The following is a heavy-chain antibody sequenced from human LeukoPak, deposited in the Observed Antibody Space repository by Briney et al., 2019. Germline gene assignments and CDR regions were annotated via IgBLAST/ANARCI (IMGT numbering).Heavy chain of an antibody. J-gene: IGHJ4*02. Sequence: GSSVKVSCKASGGTFISYAISWVRQAPGQGLEWMGGIIPIFGTANYAQKYQGRVTITTDESTSTAYMELSSLRSEDTAVYYCARVSAAMALFDYWGQGTLVTVSS. CDR1: GGTFISYA. CDR3: ARVSAAMALFDY. V-gene: IGHV1-69*05. CDR2: IIPIFGTA. D-gene: IGHD5-18*01.